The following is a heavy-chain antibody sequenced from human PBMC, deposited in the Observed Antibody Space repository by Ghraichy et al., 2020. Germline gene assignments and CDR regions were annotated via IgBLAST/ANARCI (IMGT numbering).Heavy chain of an antibody. CDR1: GGSFSGYY. D-gene: IGHD3-3*01. J-gene: IGHJ2*01. Sequence: SETLSLTCAVYGGSFSGYYWSWIRQPPGKGLEWIGYIYTSGSTNYNPSLKSRVTISVDTSKNQFSLKLSSVTAADTAVYYCARYPTIFGVVYYWYFDLWGRGTLVTVSS. V-gene: IGHV4-4*09. CDR2: IYTSGST. CDR3: ARYPTIFGVVYYWYFDL.